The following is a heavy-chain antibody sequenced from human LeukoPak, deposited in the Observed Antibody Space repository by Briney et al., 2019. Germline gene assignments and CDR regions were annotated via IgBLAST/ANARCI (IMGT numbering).Heavy chain of an antibody. CDR1: GFTFSSYS. D-gene: IGHD4-17*01. CDR2: ISSSSSYI. CDR3: ASAYGDYGRFDY. V-gene: IGHV3-21*01. Sequence: GGSLRLSCAASGFTFSSYSMNWVRQAPGKGLEWVSSISSSSSYIYYADSVKGRFTISRDNAKNSLYLQMNSLRAEDTAVYYCASAYGDYGRFDYWGQGTLVTVS. J-gene: IGHJ4*02.